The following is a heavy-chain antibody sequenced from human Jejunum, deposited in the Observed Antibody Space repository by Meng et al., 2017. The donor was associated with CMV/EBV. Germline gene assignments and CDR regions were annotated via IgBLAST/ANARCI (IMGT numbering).Heavy chain of an antibody. CDR3: ARGGVPYGMDV. Sequence: AASGFTVSTYWMNWVRQAPGKGLEWVVNIKENGGEKYYADSVKGRFTISRDNAKNSLYLQMNSLRVEDTAVYYCARGGVPYGMDVWGQGTTVTVSS. D-gene: IGHD2-8*01. CDR2: IKENGGEK. CDR1: GFTVSTYW. V-gene: IGHV3-7*01. J-gene: IGHJ6*02.